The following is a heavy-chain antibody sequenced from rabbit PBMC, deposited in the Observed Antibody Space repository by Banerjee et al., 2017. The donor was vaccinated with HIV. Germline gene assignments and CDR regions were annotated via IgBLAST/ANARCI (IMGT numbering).Heavy chain of an antibody. CDR3: ARDPYARVSGDLNL. CDR2: IATGSTSNT. D-gene: IGHD1-1*01. J-gene: IGHJ4*01. CDR1: GFSFSSSYY. V-gene: IGHV1S40*01. Sequence: QSLEESGGDLVKPGASLTLTCTASGFSFSSSYYMCWVRQAPGKGLEWIACIATGSTSNTYYARWAKGRFTISKTSSTTVTLQMTSLTAADTATYFCARDPYARVSGDLNLWGPGTLVTV.